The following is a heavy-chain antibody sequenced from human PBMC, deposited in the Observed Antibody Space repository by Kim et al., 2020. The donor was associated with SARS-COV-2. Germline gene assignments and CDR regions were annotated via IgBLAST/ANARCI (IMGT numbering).Heavy chain of an antibody. CDR2: IDCGNGNT. Sequence: ASVKVSCKTSGHIFTRDSIHWVRQAPGQGLEWMGGIDCGNGNTIYSQKFQGRVTFTTDKSAGTAYMELSFLRSEDSAVYYCLGGFYFDYWGQGTLVTVSS. CDR1: GHIFTRDS. D-gene: IGHD3-16*01. CDR3: LGGFYFDY. V-gene: IGHV1-3*01. J-gene: IGHJ4*02.